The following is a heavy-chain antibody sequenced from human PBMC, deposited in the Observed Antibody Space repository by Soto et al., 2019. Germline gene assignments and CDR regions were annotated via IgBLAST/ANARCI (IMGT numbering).Heavy chain of an antibody. CDR2: IWYDGSNK. D-gene: IGHD5-18*01. J-gene: IGHJ6*02. CDR3: AREELEYSYGLDYYYGMDV. Sequence: GGSLRLSCGASGFNFSSYGMHWVRQAQGKGLEWVAVIWYDGSNKYYADSVKGRFTISRDNSKNTLYLQMNSLRAEDTAVYYCAREELEYSYGLDYYYGMDVWGQGTTVTVSS. V-gene: IGHV3-33*01. CDR1: GFNFSSYG.